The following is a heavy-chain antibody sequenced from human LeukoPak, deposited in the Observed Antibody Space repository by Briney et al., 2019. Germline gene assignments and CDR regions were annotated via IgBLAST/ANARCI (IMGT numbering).Heavy chain of an antibody. CDR2: IYHSGST. D-gene: IGHD6-13*01. CDR3: ARGPSSSWYSIDY. J-gene: IGHJ4*02. CDR1: GGSISSGGYY. Sequence: PSETLSLTCTVSGGSISSGGYYWSWIRQPPGKGLEWIGYIYHSGSTYYNPSLKSRVTISVDRSKNQFSLKLSSVTAADTAVYYCARGPSSSWYSIDYWGQGTLVTVSP. V-gene: IGHV4-30-2*01.